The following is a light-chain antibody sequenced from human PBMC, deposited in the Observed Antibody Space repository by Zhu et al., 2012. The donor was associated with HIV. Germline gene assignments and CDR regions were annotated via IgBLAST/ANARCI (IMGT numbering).Light chain of an antibody. CDR1: QSVSST. J-gene: IGKJ4*01. Sequence: EIVMTQSPATLFVSPGERATLSCRASQSVSSTLAWYQQKPGQAPRLLIYGAFTRATGIPARFSGRGSGTEFTLTISSLQSEDFAVYYCQQYSDWPPTFGGGTKVGIK. V-gene: IGKV3-15*01. CDR3: QQYSDWPPT. CDR2: GAF.